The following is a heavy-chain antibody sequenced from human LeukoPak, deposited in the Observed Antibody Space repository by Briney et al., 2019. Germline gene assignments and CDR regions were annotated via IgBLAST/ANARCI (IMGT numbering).Heavy chain of an antibody. CDR1: GGSISSDNYS. CDR3: ARGARYYYYMDV. V-gene: IGHV4-61*02. J-gene: IGHJ6*03. Sequence: SETLSLTCTVSGGSISSDNYSWSWIRQPAGKGLEWIGRVYTSGSTNYNPSLKSRVTISVDTSKNQFSLKLSSVTAADTAVYYCARGARYYYYMDVWGKETTVTVSS. D-gene: IGHD1-26*01. CDR2: VYTSGST.